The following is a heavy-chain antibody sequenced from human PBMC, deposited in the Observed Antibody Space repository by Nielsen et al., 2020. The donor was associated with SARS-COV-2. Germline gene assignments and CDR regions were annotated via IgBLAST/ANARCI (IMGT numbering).Heavy chain of an antibody. CDR3: ARDNYDFWSGYKGVYYYYYMDV. V-gene: IGHV4-59*08. Sequence: SETLSLTCTVSGGSISSYYWSWIRQHPGKGLEWIGYIYYSGSTYYNPSLKSRVTISVDTSKNQFSLKLSSVTAADTAVYYCARDNYDFWSGYKGVYYYYYMDVWGKGTTVTVSS. CDR2: IYYSGST. D-gene: IGHD3-3*01. J-gene: IGHJ6*03. CDR1: GGSISSYY.